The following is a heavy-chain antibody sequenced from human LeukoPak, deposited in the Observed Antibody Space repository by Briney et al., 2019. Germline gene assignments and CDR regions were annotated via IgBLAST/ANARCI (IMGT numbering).Heavy chain of an antibody. Sequence: GGSLRLSCAASGFTFRNYAMSWVRQGPGKGLEWVSAISGSGGNTYYADSVKGRFTISRDNAKNSLYLQMNSLRDEDTAVYSCAGGYYFDYWGQGTLVTVSS. V-gene: IGHV3-23*01. CDR2: ISGSGGNT. CDR1: GFTFRNYA. CDR3: AGGYYFDY. J-gene: IGHJ4*02.